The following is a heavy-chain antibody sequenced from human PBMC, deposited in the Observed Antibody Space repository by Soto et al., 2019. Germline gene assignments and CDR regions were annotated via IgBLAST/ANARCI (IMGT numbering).Heavy chain of an antibody. CDR2: INHSGST. CDR3: ARALNYYYYYMDV. J-gene: IGHJ6*03. CDR1: GGSFSGYY. V-gene: IGHV4-34*01. Sequence: SETLSLTCAVYGGSFSGYYWSWIRQPPGKGLEWIGEINHSGSTNYNPSLKSRVTISVDTSKNQFSLKLSSVTAADTAVYYCARALNYYYYYMDVWGKGTTVTVSS.